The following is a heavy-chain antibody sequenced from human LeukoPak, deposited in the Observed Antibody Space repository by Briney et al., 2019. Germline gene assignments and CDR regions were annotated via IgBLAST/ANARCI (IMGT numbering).Heavy chain of an antibody. D-gene: IGHD1-26*01. J-gene: IGHJ4*02. CDR2: ISGSGGST. V-gene: IGHV3-23*01. CDR1: GFTFSSYA. CDR3: AKKRSGYYHFDY. Sequence: GGSLRLSCAASGFTFSSYAMSWVRQAPGKGLEWVSGISGSGGSTYYADSVKGRFTISRDNSKNTLYLQMNSLRAEDTAVYYCAKKRSGYYHFDYWGQGTLVTVSS.